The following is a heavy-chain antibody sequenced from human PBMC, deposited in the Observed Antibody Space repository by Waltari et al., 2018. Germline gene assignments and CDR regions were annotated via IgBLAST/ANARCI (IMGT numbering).Heavy chain of an antibody. Sequence: QLQLQESGPGLVKPSGTLSLTCAVSGDSMSSTDWWSWVRQTPGKGLEWIGQVQRRGRPNNNPSFASRVTIAVDTSTNHVSLKVTSATAAYTAVYFCARDRGRVIYLDSWGQGTLVTVSP. J-gene: IGHJ4*02. CDR1: GDSMSSTDW. CDR2: VQRRGRP. V-gene: IGHV4-4*02. D-gene: IGHD2-15*01. CDR3: ARDRGRVIYLDS.